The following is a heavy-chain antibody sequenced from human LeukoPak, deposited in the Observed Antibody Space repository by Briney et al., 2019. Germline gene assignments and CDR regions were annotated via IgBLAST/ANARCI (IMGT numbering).Heavy chain of an antibody. CDR3: ARDRIGWELLNWFDY. CDR2: ISGSGGST. CDR1: GFTFSSYA. V-gene: IGHV3-23*01. D-gene: IGHD1-26*01. Sequence: GGSLRLSCAASGFTFSSYAMSWARQAPGKGLEWVSAISGSGGSTYYADSVKGRFTISRDNSKNTLYLQMNSLRAEDTAVYYCARDRIGWELLNWFDYWGQGTLVTVSS. J-gene: IGHJ4*02.